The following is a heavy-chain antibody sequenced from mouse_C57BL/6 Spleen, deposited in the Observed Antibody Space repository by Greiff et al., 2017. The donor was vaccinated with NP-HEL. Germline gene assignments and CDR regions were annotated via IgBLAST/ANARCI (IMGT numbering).Heavy chain of an antibody. CDR2: INYDGSST. CDR3: ARGGNYVFFDY. V-gene: IGHV5-16*01. CDR1: GFTFSDYY. Sequence: EVKLVESEGGLVQPGSSMKLSCTASGFTFSDYYMAWVRQVPEKGLEWVANINYDGSSTYYLDSLKSRFIISRDNAKNILYLQMSSLKSEDTATYYCARGGNYVFFDYWGQGTTLTVSS. D-gene: IGHD2-1*01. J-gene: IGHJ2*01.